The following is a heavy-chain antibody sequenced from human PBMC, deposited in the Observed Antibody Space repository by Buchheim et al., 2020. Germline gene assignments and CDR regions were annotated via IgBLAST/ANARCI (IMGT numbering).Heavy chain of an antibody. CDR1: GFAFSGSA. D-gene: IGHD6-13*01. J-gene: IGHJ4*02. CDR3: TGGPAAGNDY. V-gene: IGHV3-73*01. Sequence: EVQLVESGGGLVQPGGSLKLSCAASGFAFSGSAIHWVRQASGKGLEWLGRIRNKANNYATRYTESVKGRFTISRDDSKKSAYLEMNSLKTEDTALYYCTGGPAAGNDYWGQGT. CDR2: IRNKANNYAT.